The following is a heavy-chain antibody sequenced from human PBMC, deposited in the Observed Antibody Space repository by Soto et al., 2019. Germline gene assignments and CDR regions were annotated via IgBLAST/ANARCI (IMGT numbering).Heavy chain of an antibody. CDR2: TIPMFSTT. CDR1: GGTFNSYA. V-gene: IGHV1-69*12. J-gene: IGHJ6*02. D-gene: IGHD3-22*01. Sequence: QVQLVQSGAEVKKPESSVRVSCKASGGTFNSYAITWVRQAPGQGLEWMGGTIPMFSTTNYAEKFQGRVTITADDSTNTAYMELSSLRSEDTAVYYCTRCGIRYHSIGYYLGIDGMDVWGQGTTVIVSS. CDR3: TRCGIRYHSIGYYLGIDGMDV.